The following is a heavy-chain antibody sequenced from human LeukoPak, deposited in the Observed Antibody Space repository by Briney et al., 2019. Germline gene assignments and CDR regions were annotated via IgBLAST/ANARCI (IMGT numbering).Heavy chain of an antibody. CDR2: IIPIFGTA. Sequence: SVKVSCKASGGTFSSYAISWARQAPGQGLEWMGGIIPIFGTANYAQKFQGRVTITADESTSTAYMELSSLRSEDTAVYYCARDGGSSTSPPDYWGQGTLVTVSS. D-gene: IGHD2-2*01. V-gene: IGHV1-69*13. J-gene: IGHJ4*02. CDR3: ARDGGSSTSPPDY. CDR1: GGTFSSYA.